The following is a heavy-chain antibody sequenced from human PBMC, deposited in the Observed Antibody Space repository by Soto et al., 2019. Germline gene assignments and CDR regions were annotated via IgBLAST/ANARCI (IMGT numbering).Heavy chain of an antibody. D-gene: IGHD3-10*01. Sequence: SETLSLTCAVYGGSFSGYYWSWIRQPPGKGLEWIGEINHSGSTNYNPSLKSRVTISVDTSKNQSSLKLSSVTAADTAVYYCARGDYYGSGSYYKVRPSNRDYWGQGTLVTVSS. J-gene: IGHJ4*02. V-gene: IGHV4-34*01. CDR1: GGSFSGYY. CDR3: ARGDYYGSGSYYKVRPSNRDY. CDR2: INHSGST.